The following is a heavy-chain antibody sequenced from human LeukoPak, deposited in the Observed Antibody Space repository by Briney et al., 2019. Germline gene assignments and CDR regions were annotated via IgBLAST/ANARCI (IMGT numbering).Heavy chain of an antibody. CDR1: GGSFSGYY. V-gene: IGHV4-34*01. CDR2: INHSGST. CDR3: ARGIAVAGRGDY. D-gene: IGHD6-19*01. J-gene: IGHJ4*02. Sequence: SETLSLTCAVYGGSFSGYYWSWIRPPPGKGLEWIGEINHSGSTNYNPSLKSRVTISVDTSKNQFSLKLSSVTAADTAVYYCARGIAVAGRGDYWGQGTLVTVSS.